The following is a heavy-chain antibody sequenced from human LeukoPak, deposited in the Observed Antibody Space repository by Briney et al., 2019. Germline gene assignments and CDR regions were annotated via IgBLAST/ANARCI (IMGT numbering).Heavy chain of an antibody. V-gene: IGHV4-59*01. CDR2: IYYSGST. J-gene: IGHJ3*02. D-gene: IGHD1-26*01. CDR3: ARGPSTHSGSYDAFDI. Sequence: PSETLSLTCTVSGGSISSYYWSWLRQPPGKGLEWIGYIYYSGSTNYNPSLQSRVTISVDTSKNQFSLKLSSVTAADTAVYYCARGPSTHSGSYDAFDIWGQGTMVTVSS. CDR1: GGSISSYY.